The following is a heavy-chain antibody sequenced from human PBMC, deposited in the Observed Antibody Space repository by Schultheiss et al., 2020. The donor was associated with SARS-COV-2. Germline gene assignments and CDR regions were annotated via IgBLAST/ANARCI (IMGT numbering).Heavy chain of an antibody. V-gene: IGHV4-59*12. J-gene: IGHJ4*02. CDR3: AREGVAAAAPDY. D-gene: IGHD6-13*01. CDR2: IYYSGST. Sequence: SETVSLTCAVYGGSFSGYYWSWIRQPPGKGLEWIGYIYYSGSTNYNPSLKSRVTISVDTSKNQFSLKLSSVTAADTAVYYCAREGVAAAAPDYWGQGTLVTVSS. CDR1: GGSFSGYY.